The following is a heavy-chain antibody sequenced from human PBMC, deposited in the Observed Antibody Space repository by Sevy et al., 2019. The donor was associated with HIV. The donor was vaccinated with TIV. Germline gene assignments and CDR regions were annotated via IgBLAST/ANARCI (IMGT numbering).Heavy chain of an antibody. CDR2: FCFGGSKI. CDR1: GFTFSIYT. D-gene: IGHD2-8*01. J-gene: IGHJ4*02. Sequence: GGSLRLSCAASGFTFSIYTMIWVRQAPGKGLEWVSTFCFGGSKIYYADSVKGRFTISRDNSRNTVYLQMNSLRADDTAVYYCAREGCTQPHDYWGQRTLVTVSS. V-gene: IGHV3-23*01. CDR3: AREGCTQPHDY.